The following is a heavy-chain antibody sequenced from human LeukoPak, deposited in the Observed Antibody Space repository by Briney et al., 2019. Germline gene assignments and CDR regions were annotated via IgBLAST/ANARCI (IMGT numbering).Heavy chain of an antibody. Sequence: GGSLRLSCAASGFTFSSYAMSWVREAPGKGLEWVSAISGSGGSTYYADSVKGRFTISRDNSKNTLYLQMNSLRAEDTAVYYGAKNRAGAPNWSDPWGQGTLVTVSS. J-gene: IGHJ5*02. CDR2: ISGSGGST. V-gene: IGHV3-23*01. D-gene: IGHD3-16*02. CDR1: GFTFSSYA. CDR3: AKNRAGAPNWSDP.